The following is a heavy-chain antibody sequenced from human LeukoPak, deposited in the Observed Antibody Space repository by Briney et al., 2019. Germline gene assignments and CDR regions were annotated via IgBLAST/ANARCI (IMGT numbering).Heavy chain of an antibody. Sequence: SETLSLTCTVSGGSISSYYWSWIRQPPGKGLEWIGYIYYSGSTNYNPSLKSRVTISVDTSKNQFSLKLSSVTAADTAVYYCARINPSVVVTAPRGWFDPWGQGTLVTVSS. CDR1: GGSISSYY. CDR2: IYYSGST. J-gene: IGHJ5*02. CDR3: ARINPSVVVTAPRGWFDP. V-gene: IGHV4-59*01. D-gene: IGHD2-21*02.